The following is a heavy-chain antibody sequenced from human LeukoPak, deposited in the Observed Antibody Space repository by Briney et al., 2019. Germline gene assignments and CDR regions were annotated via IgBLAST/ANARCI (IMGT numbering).Heavy chain of an antibody. CDR3: VRVRRDGDYGAFDI. J-gene: IGHJ3*02. CDR1: GYAFTRNY. Sequence: ASVKVSCKASGYAFTRNYIHWVRQAPGQGLEWMGIINPSGGSTSYAQKLQGRVTMTTDTSTSTAYVELRSLRFDDTAVFYCVRVRRDGDYGAFDIWGQGTLVTVSS. CDR2: INPSGGST. V-gene: IGHV1-46*01. D-gene: IGHD4-17*01.